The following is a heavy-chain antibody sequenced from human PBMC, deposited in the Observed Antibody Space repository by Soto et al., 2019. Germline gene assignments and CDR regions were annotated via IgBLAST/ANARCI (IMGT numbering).Heavy chain of an antibody. V-gene: IGHV1-18*04. CDR1: GYTFTSYG. Sequence: ASVKVSCKASGYTFTSYGISWVRQAPGQGLEWMGWISAYNGNTNYAQKLQGRVTMTTDTSTSTAYMELRSLRSDDTAVYYCARDAGPYYYDSSGYYYAIYYYYYYGMDVWGQGTKVTVS. J-gene: IGHJ6*02. CDR2: ISAYNGNT. CDR3: ARDAGPYYYDSSGYYYAIYYYYYYGMDV. D-gene: IGHD3-22*01.